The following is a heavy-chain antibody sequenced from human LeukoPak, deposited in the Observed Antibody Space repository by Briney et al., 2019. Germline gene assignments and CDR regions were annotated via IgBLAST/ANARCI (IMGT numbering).Heavy chain of an antibody. D-gene: IGHD3-10*01. V-gene: IGHV4-34*01. CDR3: CRIYGSGSDFDY. J-gene: IGHJ4*02. Sequence: SETLSLTCTVSGGSISSYYWSWIRQPPGKGLEWIGEINHSGSTNYNPSLKSRVTISVDTSKNQFSLKLSSVTAADTAVYYCCRIYGSGSDFDYWGQGTLVTVSS. CDR2: INHSGST. CDR1: GGSISSYY.